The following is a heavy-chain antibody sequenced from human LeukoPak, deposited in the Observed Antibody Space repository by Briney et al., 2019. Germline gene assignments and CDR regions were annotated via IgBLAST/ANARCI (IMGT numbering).Heavy chain of an antibody. CDR3: AKVGRSGWPLDN. CDR2: IRQDGSEK. V-gene: IGHV3-7*01. CDR1: GFTFSSYW. D-gene: IGHD6-19*01. J-gene: IGHJ4*02. Sequence: GGSLRLSCAASGFTFSSYWMSWVRQAPGKGLEWVANIRQDGSEKYYVDSVKGRFAISKDNAKNSPYLQMNSLRVEDTAVYYCAKVGRSGWPLDNWGQGTLVTVSS.